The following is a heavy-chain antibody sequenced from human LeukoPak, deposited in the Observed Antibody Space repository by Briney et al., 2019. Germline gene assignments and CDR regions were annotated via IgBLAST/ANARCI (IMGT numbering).Heavy chain of an antibody. V-gene: IGHV1-18*01. J-gene: IGHJ6*02. Sequence: GASVKVSCKASGYTFTSYGISWVRQAPGQGLEWMGWISAYNGNTNYAQKLQGRVTMTTDTSTSTAYMELRSLRSDDTAVYYCARDRGYTYGSYYYCGMDVWGQGTTVTVSS. CDR1: GYTFTSYG. CDR3: ARDRGYTYGSYYYCGMDV. D-gene: IGHD5-18*01. CDR2: ISAYNGNT.